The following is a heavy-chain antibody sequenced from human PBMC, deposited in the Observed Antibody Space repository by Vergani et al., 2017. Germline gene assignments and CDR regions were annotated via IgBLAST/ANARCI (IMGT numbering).Heavy chain of an antibody. V-gene: IGHV4-59*01. CDR3: ARDQIVVVPAAIHYYYYYGMDV. CDR2: IYYSGST. CDR1: GGSISSYY. J-gene: IGHJ6*02. Sequence: QVQLQESGPGLVKPSETLSLTCTVSGGSISSYYWSWIRQPPGKGLEWIGYIYYSGSTNYNPSLKSRVTISVDTSKNQFSLKLSSVTAADTAVYYCARDQIVVVPAAIHYYYYYGMDVWGQGP. D-gene: IGHD2-2*01.